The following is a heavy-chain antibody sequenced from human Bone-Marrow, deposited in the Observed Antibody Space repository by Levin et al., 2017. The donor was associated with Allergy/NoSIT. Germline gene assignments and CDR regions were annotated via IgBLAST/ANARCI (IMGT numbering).Heavy chain of an antibody. D-gene: IGHD3-22*01. CDR3: ARDRNYYDSGR. CDR1: GGDFSTFT. J-gene: IGHJ4*02. Sequence: SVKVSCKASGGDFSTFTISWVRQAPGQGLEWMGRIVPAADASTYAPKFQGRLTITADISTSTAYMDLSSLRSEDSAIYYCARDRNYYDSGRWGQGTQVTVSS. V-gene: IGHV1-69*08. CDR2: IVPAADAS.